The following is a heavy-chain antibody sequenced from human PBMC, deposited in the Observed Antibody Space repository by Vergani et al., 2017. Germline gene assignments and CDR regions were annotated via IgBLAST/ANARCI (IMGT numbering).Heavy chain of an antibody. D-gene: IGHD4-17*01. V-gene: IGHV1-69-2*01. CDR3: ATPQTVTTGGMEV. CDR1: GYTFTDHY. Sequence: EVQLVQSGAEVKKPGATMKISCKVSGYTFTDHYMHWVKQAPGKGREWMGLVDPEDGETIYAEKFKGRVTIAADTSTDTAHLEWSSLRSEDTAVYYCATPQTVTTGGMEVWGQGTTVIVSS. J-gene: IGHJ6*02. CDR2: VDPEDGET.